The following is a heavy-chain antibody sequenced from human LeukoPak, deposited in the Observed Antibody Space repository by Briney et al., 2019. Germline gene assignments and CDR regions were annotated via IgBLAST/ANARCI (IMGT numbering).Heavy chain of an antibody. CDR3: ARARNYDFWSGGWFDP. V-gene: IGHV4-39*07. CDR2: TYYSGST. D-gene: IGHD3-3*01. J-gene: IGHJ5*02. Sequence: PSETLSLTCTVSGGSISSSSYYWGWIRQPPGKGLEWIGSTYYSGSTYYNPSLKSRVTISVDTSKNQFSLKLSSVTAADTAVYYCARARNYDFWSGGWFDPWGQGTLVTVSS. CDR1: GGSISSSSYY.